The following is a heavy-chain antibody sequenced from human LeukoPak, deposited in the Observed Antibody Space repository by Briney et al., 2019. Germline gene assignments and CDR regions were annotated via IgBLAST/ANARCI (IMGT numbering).Heavy chain of an antibody. Sequence: SGGSLRLSCAASGLTFSEYAMSWVRQVPGRGLEWVSNIDDSGGSANYVDSVRGRFTISRDNSKNTLYLQINSLRADDTAVYYCAKGRVVTNGVLEHWGQGTLVSVS. CDR1: GLTFSEYA. CDR3: AKGRVVTNGVLEH. J-gene: IGHJ1*01. V-gene: IGHV3-23*01. CDR2: IDDSGGSA. D-gene: IGHD4-23*01.